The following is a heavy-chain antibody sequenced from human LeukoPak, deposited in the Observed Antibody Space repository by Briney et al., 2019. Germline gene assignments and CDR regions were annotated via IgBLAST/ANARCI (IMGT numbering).Heavy chain of an antibody. J-gene: IGHJ4*02. CDR2: ISGDGGST. Sequence: GGSLRLSCAAPGFIFDNYAIHWVRQAPGKGLEWVSLISGDGGSTSYADSVRGRFTISRDNTRKSLSLQMSSLRREDTALYYCARESETSGWYDYWGQGTLVTVSS. D-gene: IGHD6-19*01. CDR3: ARESETSGWYDY. V-gene: IGHV3-43*02. CDR1: GFIFDNYA.